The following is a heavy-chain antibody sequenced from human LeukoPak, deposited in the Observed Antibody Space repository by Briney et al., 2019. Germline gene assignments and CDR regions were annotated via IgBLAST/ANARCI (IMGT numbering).Heavy chain of an antibody. CDR2: ISAYNGNT. Sequence: ASVKVSCKASGYTFTSYGISWVRQAPGQGLEWMGWISAYNGNTNYAQKLQGRVTMTTDTSISTAYMELSRLRSDDTAVYYCASLWFGELSHYGMDVWGQGTTVTVSS. CDR3: ASLWFGELSHYGMDV. J-gene: IGHJ6*02. V-gene: IGHV1-18*01. CDR1: GYTFTSYG. D-gene: IGHD3-10*01.